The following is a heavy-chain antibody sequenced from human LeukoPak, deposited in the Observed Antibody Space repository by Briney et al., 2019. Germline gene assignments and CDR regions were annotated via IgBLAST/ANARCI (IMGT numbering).Heavy chain of an antibody. CDR3: ARDLGGTGVFDY. V-gene: IGHV3-74*01. CDR2: INGDGSST. Sequence: GGSLRLSCAASGXTFRSYWMHWVRQAPGKGLVWVSRINGDGSSTSYADSVKGRFTISGDNAKNTLYLQMNSLRAEDTAVYYCARDLGGTGVFDYWGQGTLVTVSS. J-gene: IGHJ4*02. CDR1: GXTFRSYW. D-gene: IGHD3-16*01.